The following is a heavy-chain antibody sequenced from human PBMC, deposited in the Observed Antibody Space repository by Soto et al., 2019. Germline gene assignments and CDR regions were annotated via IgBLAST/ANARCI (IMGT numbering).Heavy chain of an antibody. Sequence: ASVKVSCKASGYTFTSYYMHWVRQAPGQGLEWMGIINPSGGGTSYAQKFQGRVTMTRDTSTSTVYMELSSLRSEDTAVYYCARDKTGTTPQTIWFDPWGQGTLVTVSS. D-gene: IGHD1-7*01. V-gene: IGHV1-46*01. CDR1: GYTFTSYY. CDR2: INPSGGGT. J-gene: IGHJ5*02. CDR3: ARDKTGTTPQTIWFDP.